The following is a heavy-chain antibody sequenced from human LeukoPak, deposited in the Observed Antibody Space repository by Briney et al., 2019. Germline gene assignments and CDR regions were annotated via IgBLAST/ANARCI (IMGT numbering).Heavy chain of an antibody. J-gene: IGHJ4*02. V-gene: IGHV3-9*01. D-gene: IGHD3-3*01. CDR3: AKGRVVSHFDY. Sequence: GGSLRLSCAASGFTFDDYAMHWVRQAPGKGLEWVSGISWNSGSIGYADSVKGRFTISRDNAKNSLYLQMNSLRAEDTALYYCAKGRVVSHFDYWGQGTLVTVSS. CDR2: ISWNSGSI. CDR1: GFTFDDYA.